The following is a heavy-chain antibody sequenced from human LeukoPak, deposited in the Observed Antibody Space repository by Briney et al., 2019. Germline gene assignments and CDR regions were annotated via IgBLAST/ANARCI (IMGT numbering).Heavy chain of an antibody. CDR3: ARLRGIAVAGTWLDYYYYYMDV. V-gene: IGHV4-39*01. Sequence: GSLRLSCAASGFTFSSYAMSWVRQPPGKGLEWIGSIYYSGSTYYNPSLKSRVTISVDTSKNQFSLKLSSVTAADTVVYYCARLRGIAVAGTWLDYYYYYMDVWGKGTTVTVSS. CDR2: IYYSGST. J-gene: IGHJ6*03. D-gene: IGHD6-19*01. CDR1: GFTFSSYA.